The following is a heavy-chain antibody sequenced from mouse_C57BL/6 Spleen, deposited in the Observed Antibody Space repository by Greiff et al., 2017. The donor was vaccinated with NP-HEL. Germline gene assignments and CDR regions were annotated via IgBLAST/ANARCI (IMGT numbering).Heavy chain of an antibody. CDR3: AREITTVVEGYFDY. V-gene: IGHV1-52*01. J-gene: IGHJ2*01. CDR2: IDPSDSET. CDR1: GYTFTSYW. Sequence: QVQLQQPGAELVRPGSSVKMSCKASGYTFTSYWMHWVKQRPIQGLEWIGNIDPSDSETHYNQKFKDKATLTVDKSSSTAYMQLSSLTSEDSAVYYGAREITTVVEGYFDYWGQGTTLTVSS. D-gene: IGHD1-1*01.